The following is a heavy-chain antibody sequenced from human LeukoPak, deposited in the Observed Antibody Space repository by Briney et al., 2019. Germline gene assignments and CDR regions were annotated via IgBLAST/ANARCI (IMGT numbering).Heavy chain of an antibody. Sequence: SETLSLTCTVSGGSISSSSYYWGWIRQPPGKGLEWIGSIYTSGSTNYNPSLKSRVTMSVDTSKNQFSLKLSSVTAADTAVYYCARDTMVRGVSSGNTFDPWGQGTLVTVSS. CDR1: GGSISSSSYY. J-gene: IGHJ5*02. CDR2: IYTSGST. D-gene: IGHD3-10*01. V-gene: IGHV4-39*07. CDR3: ARDTMVRGVSSGNTFDP.